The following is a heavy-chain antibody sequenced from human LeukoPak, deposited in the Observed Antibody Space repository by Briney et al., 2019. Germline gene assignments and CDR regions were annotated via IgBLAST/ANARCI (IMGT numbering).Heavy chain of an antibody. Sequence: PGGSLRLSCAASGFTFDDYAMHWVRQAPGKGLEWVSGISWNSGSIGYADSVKGRFTISRDNAKNSLYLQMNSLRAEDTAVYYCAASSRYCSGGSCPGYTGWFDPWGQGTLVTVSS. V-gene: IGHV3-9*01. CDR1: GFTFDDYA. D-gene: IGHD2-15*01. CDR2: ISWNSGSI. CDR3: AASSRYCSGGSCPGYTGWFDP. J-gene: IGHJ5*02.